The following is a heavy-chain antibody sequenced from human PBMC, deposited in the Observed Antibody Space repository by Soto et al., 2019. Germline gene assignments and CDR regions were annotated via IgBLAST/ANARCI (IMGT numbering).Heavy chain of an antibody. CDR2: ISAYNGNT. J-gene: IGHJ5*01. CDR1: GYTFTSYG. D-gene: IGHD4-4*01. V-gene: IGHV1-18*01. CDR3: ATAKRGTVSLLAA. Sequence: ASVKVSCKASGYTFTSYGISWVRQAPGQGLEWMGWISAYNGNTNYAQKLQGRVTMTTDTSTSTAYMELSSLRSDDTAVFYCATAKRGTVSLLAAWGQGTLVTVSS.